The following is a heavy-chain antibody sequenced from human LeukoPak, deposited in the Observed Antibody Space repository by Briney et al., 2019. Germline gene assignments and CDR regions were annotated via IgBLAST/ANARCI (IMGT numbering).Heavy chain of an antibody. D-gene: IGHD3-10*01. V-gene: IGHV1-2*02. Sequence: ASVKVSCKASGYTFTGYYMHWVRQAPGQGLEWMGWINPNSGGTNYAQKFQGRVTMTRDTSISTAYMELSSLRSDDTAVFYCARPNGSGSYYAGAYDYWGQGTLVTVSP. J-gene: IGHJ4*02. CDR2: INPNSGGT. CDR1: GYTFTGYY. CDR3: ARPNGSGSYYAGAYDY.